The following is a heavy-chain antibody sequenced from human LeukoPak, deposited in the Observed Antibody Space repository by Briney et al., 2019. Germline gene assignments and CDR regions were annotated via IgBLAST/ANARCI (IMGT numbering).Heavy chain of an antibody. D-gene: IGHD6-6*01. CDR3: ARGHSNSPFLY. Sequence: ASVEVSYKASVYTFTIYYMHCVRQARGQALEGRGRIHPSGGSTSDAQKFQDRVTMTRDTPTITVYMELSSLRSEDTAVYYCARGHSNSPFLYWGQGTLVTVSS. J-gene: IGHJ4*02. CDR1: VYTFTIYY. CDR2: IHPSGGST. V-gene: IGHV1-46*01.